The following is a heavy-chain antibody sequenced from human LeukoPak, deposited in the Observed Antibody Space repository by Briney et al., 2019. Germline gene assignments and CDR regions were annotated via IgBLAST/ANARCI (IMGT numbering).Heavy chain of an antibody. V-gene: IGHV3-48*02. CDR1: GFTFSGYS. Sequence: GGSLRLSCAASGFTFSGYSMNWVRQAPGKGLEWVSYISSSSSTIYYADSVKGRFTISRDSAKNSLYLQMNSLRDEDTAVYYCARSRAYDSTYWYFDLWGRGTLVTVSS. D-gene: IGHD3-22*01. J-gene: IGHJ2*01. CDR2: ISSSSSTI. CDR3: ARSRAYDSTYWYFDL.